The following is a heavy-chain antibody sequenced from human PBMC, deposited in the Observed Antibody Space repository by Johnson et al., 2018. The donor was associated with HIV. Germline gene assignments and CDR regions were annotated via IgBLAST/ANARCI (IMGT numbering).Heavy chain of an antibody. J-gene: IGHJ3*02. CDR3: ARDPTTQNSRLTGDFGAFDI. CDR1: GFSVSSHD. CDR2: IGSAGET. D-gene: IGHD7-27*01. V-gene: IGHV3-13*01. Sequence: VQLVESGGGVVQPGGSLRLSCAPSGFSVSSHDMHWVRQVRGKGLEWVAGIGSAGETYYPGSVKGRFTISRDNAKNSLYLQMNSLTVEDSALYYCARDPTTQNSRLTGDFGAFDIWGQGTMVTVSS.